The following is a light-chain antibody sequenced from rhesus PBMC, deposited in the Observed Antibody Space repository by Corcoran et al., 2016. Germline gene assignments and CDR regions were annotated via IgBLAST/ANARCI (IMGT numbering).Light chain of an antibody. J-gene: IGKJ1*01. CDR3: QQSSNLWT. CDR2: GAS. Sequence: ETVVTQSPATLSLSQGERATLSCRASQRVGSYFAWYQQKTGQAPRHLIYGASSRATGIPDRFRGTGSGTDFTLTISSRETEDVGVYYCQQSSNLWTFGQGTKVEIK. V-gene: IGKV3-24*04. CDR1: QRVGSY.